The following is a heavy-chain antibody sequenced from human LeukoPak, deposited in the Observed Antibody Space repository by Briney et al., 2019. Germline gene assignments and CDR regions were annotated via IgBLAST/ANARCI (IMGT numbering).Heavy chain of an antibody. CDR3: ATDPHDEQLYAFDI. CDR2: IIPIFGTA. D-gene: IGHD3-10*01. Sequence: ASVKVSCKASGGTFSSYAISWVRQAPGQGLEWMGGIIPIFGTANYAQKFQGRVTITTDESTSTAYMELSSLRSEDTAVYYCATDPHDEQLYAFDIWGQGTMVTVSS. J-gene: IGHJ3*02. CDR1: GGTFSSYA. V-gene: IGHV1-69*05.